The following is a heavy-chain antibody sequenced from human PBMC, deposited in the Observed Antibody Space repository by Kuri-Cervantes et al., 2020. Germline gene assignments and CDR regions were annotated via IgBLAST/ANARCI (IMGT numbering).Heavy chain of an antibody. Sequence: SETLSLTCTVSGGSISSYYWSWIRQPPGKGLEWIGYIYYSGSTNYNPSLKSRVTISVDTSKNQFSLKLSSVTAADTAVYYCARARGVDTAMVTSGDYFDYWGQGTLVTVSS. D-gene: IGHD5-18*01. CDR3: ARARGVDTAMVTSGDYFDY. CDR2: IYYSGST. CDR1: GGSISSYY. J-gene: IGHJ4*02. V-gene: IGHV4-59*08.